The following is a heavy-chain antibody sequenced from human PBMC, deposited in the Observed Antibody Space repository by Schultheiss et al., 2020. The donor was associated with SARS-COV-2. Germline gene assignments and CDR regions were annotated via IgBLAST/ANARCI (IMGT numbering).Heavy chain of an antibody. CDR2: ISWNSGSI. J-gene: IGHJ5*02. D-gene: IGHD2-15*01. CDR3: VRDRSWWTPYNCFDL. Sequence: GSLRLSCAASGFTFSSYGMHWVRQAPGKGLEWVSGISWNSGSIGYADSVKGRFTISRDNAKNSLYLQMHSLRVEDTAVYYCVRDRSWWTPYNCFDLWGRGTLVTVSS. CDR1: GFTFSSYG. V-gene: IGHV3-48*04.